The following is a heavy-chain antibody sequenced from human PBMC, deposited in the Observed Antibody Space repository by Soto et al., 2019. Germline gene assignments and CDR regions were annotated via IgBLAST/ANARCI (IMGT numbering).Heavy chain of an antibody. J-gene: IGHJ6*02. CDR1: GFSFRNYA. D-gene: IGHD3-10*01. Sequence: EVQVLESGGGLVHPGGSLRLSCTASGFSFRNYAMSWVRQSPETGLEWVAALSASGGNINYADSVQGRFTISRDNSKNMHYLQMNSLRAEDTAVYYCAKNPWYEYGAGSKYGLDVWGQGTTVTVS. CDR3: AKNPWYEYGAGSKYGLDV. CDR2: LSASGGNI. V-gene: IGHV3-23*01.